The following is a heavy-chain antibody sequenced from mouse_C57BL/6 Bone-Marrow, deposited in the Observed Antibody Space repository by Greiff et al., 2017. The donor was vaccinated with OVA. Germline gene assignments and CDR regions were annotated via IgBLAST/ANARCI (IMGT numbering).Heavy chain of an antibody. V-gene: IGHV5-6*01. CDR2: ISSGGSYT. CDR1: GFTFSSYG. D-gene: IGHD2-3*01. Sequence: EVKLVESGGDLVKPGGSLKLSCAASGFTFSSYGMSWVRQTPDKRLEWVATISSGGSYTYYPDSVKGRFTISRDNAKNTLYLQMSSLKSEDTAVYYCAGVTTDYWGQGTTLTVSS. CDR3: AGVTTDY. J-gene: IGHJ2*01.